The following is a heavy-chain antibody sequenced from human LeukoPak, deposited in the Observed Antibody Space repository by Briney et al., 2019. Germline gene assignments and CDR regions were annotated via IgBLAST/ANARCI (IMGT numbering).Heavy chain of an antibody. CDR2: INPNSGGT. CDR3: ARVRMAVGSVSFYYYGMDV. CDR1: GYTFTGHY. D-gene: IGHD6-19*01. J-gene: IGHJ6*02. Sequence: ASVKVSCKASGYTFTGHYMHWVRQAPGQGPEWLGWINPNSGGTIYAQNFQGRVTMTRDTSISTAYMELSSLRSDDTAVYYCARVRMAVGSVSFYYYGMDVWGQGTTVTFSS. V-gene: IGHV1-2*02.